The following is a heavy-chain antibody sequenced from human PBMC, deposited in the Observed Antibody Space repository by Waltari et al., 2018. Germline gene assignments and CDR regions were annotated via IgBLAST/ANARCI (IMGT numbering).Heavy chain of an antibody. J-gene: IGHJ5*01. CDR3: TSWRVVAGTGWFDS. CDR2: IRNSGGNT. V-gene: IGHV3-23*01. CDR1: GFSFSNYD. Sequence: EVQLLESGGGLVQLGGSLRLSCAASGFSFSNYDWAWVRQAPGKGLEGVSGIRNSGGNTYYGDSVKGRFAISRDNSRNTLHLQMNGLRAEDTAIYYCTSWRVVAGTGWFDSWGQGTLVTVSS. D-gene: IGHD2-15*01.